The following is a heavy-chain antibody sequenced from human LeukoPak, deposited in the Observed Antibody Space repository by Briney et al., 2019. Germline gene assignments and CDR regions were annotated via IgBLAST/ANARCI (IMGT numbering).Heavy chain of an antibody. J-gene: IGHJ5*02. CDR1: GFTFSTYG. V-gene: IGHV3-33*01. CDR2: IWNDASNK. D-gene: IGHD3-10*01. CDR3: GREEGRSGFGELFRGYGIGP. Sequence: GGSLRLSCAASGFTFSTYGMHWVRQAPGKGLEWVAVIWNDASNKYYADSVKGRFTISRDNSKHTLYLQMNRLRAEDTAVYYCGREEGRSGFGELFRGYGIGPWGQGTLVTVSS.